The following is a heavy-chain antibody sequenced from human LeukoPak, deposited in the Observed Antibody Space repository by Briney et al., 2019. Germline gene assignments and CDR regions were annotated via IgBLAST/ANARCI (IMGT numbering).Heavy chain of an antibody. CDR1: GYSFTSYG. CDR3: AREVADYGDYGWFDP. Sequence: ASVKVSCKASGYSFTSYGISWVRQAPGQGLEWMGWISTYAGNTNYAQKVQDRVTMTTDSSTSTAYMELRSLRSDDTAVYYCAREVADYGDYGWFDPWGQGTLVTVSS. V-gene: IGHV1-18*04. D-gene: IGHD4-17*01. J-gene: IGHJ5*02. CDR2: ISTYAGNT.